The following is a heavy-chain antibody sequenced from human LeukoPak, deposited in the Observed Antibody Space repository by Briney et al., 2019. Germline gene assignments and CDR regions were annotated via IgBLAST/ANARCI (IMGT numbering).Heavy chain of an antibody. CDR3: ARENGIAARNFDY. Sequence: ASVKVSCKASGGTFSSYAISWVRQAPGQGLEWMGRIIPIFGTANYAQKFQGRVTITTDESTSTAYMELSSLRSEDTAVYYCARENGIAARNFDYWGQGTLVTVSS. CDR1: GGTFSSYA. D-gene: IGHD6-6*01. CDR2: IIPIFGTA. V-gene: IGHV1-69*05. J-gene: IGHJ4*02.